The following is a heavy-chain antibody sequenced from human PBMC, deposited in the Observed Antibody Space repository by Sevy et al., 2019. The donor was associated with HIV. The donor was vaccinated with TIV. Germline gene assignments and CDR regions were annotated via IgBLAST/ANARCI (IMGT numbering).Heavy chain of an antibody. Sequence: GESLKISCAASGFTFSSYWMSWVRQAPGKGLEWVANIKQDGSEKYNVDSVKGRFTISRDNAKNSLYLQMNSLRAEDTAVYYCAREQAIRYFDWGFDPWGQGTLVTVSS. CDR1: GFTFSSYW. CDR3: AREQAIRYFDWGFDP. V-gene: IGHV3-7*01. CDR2: IKQDGSEK. J-gene: IGHJ5*02. D-gene: IGHD3-9*01.